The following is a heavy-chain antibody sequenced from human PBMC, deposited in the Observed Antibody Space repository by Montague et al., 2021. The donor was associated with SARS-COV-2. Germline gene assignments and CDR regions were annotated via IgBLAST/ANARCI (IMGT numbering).Heavy chain of an antibody. CDR3: ARQSVNYYDSSGYPFDY. J-gene: IGHJ4*02. V-gene: IGHV4-39*01. CDR2: IYYSGST. CDR1: GVSISSSSYY. Sequence: SETLSLTCTVSGVSISSSSYYWGWIRQPPGKGLEWIGSIYYSGSTYYNPSLKSRVTISADTSKNQFSLKLSSVTAADTVVYYCARQSVNYYDSSGYPFDYWGQGTLVTVSS. D-gene: IGHD3-22*01.